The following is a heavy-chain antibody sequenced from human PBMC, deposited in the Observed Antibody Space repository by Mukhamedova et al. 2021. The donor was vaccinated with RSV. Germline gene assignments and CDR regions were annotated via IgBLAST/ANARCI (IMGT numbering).Heavy chain of an antibody. J-gene: IGHJ4*02. Sequence: GKGLEWVSSISSSSSYIYYADSVKGRFTISRDNAKNSLYLQMNSLRAEDTAVYYCARDDGSYSPFDYCGQGTLVTVSS. D-gene: IGHD1-26*01. CDR2: ISSSSSYI. V-gene: IGHV3-21*01. CDR3: ARDDGSYSPFDY.